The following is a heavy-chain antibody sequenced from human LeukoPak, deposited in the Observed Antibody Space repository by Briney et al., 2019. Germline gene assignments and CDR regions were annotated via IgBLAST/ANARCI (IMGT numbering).Heavy chain of an antibody. CDR1: GYTFTGYY. D-gene: IGHD3-22*01. CDR2: INPNSGGT. J-gene: IGHJ3*02. V-gene: IGHV1-2*02. Sequence: ASVKVSCKASGYTFTGYYMHWVRQAPGQGLEWMGWINPNSGGTNYAQKFQGRVTITADESTSTAYMELSSLRSEDTAVYYCARAPYYYDSSGYYGGAFDIWGQGTMVTVSS. CDR3: ARAPYYYDSSGYYGGAFDI.